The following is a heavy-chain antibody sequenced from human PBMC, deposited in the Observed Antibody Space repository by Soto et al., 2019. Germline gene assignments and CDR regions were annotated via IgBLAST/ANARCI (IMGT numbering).Heavy chain of an antibody. V-gene: IGHV4-61*08. CDR3: ATRTFGSNAFFDT. Sequence: PSETLSLTYTASGGSIGSGDYYWSWMRQHPGKGLEWIGYIYFSGSTQSNPSLKSRVIISLDTSKNQFSLNLSSVTAADTAVYYCATRTFGSNAFFDTWGQGALVTVSS. CDR1: GGSIGSGDYY. J-gene: IGHJ4*02. D-gene: IGHD3-10*01. CDR2: IYFSGST.